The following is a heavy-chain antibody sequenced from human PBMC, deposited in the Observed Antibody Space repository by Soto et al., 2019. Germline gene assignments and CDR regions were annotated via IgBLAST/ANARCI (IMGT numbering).Heavy chain of an antibody. CDR2: INTNTGNP. J-gene: IGHJ6*02. D-gene: IGHD5-18*01. Sequence: QVQLVQSGSELKKPGASVKVSCKASGYTFTSYDMNWVRQAPGQGLEWMGWINTNTGNPTYAQGFTGRFVFSLDTSVSTAYLQICSLKAEDTAVYYCASDGAKLWFNYYSGMDVWGQGTTVTVSS. CDR3: ASDGAKLWFNYYSGMDV. CDR1: GYTFTSYD. V-gene: IGHV7-4-1*01.